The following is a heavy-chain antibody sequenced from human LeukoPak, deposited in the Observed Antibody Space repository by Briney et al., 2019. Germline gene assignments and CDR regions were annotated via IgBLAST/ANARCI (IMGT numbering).Heavy chain of an antibody. Sequence: SETLSLTCTVSGGSISSYYWSWIRQPPGKGLEWIGYIYYSGSTNYNPSLKSRVTISVDTSKNQFSLKLSSVTAADTAVYYCARGGYSSGWYLSEKDYFDYWGQGTLVTVSS. CDR3: ARGGYSSGWYLSEKDYFDY. D-gene: IGHD6-19*01. CDR2: IYYSGST. V-gene: IGHV4-59*01. J-gene: IGHJ4*02. CDR1: GGSISSYY.